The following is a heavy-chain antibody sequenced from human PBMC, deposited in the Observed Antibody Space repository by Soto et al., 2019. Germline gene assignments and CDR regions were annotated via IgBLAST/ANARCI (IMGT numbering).Heavy chain of an antibody. Sequence: QVQLVQSGAEVKKPGASVKVSCKASGYTFTSYGISWVRQAPGQGLEWMGWISAYNGNTNYAQKPEGRVTMTTGTPPRTAYMERRSLRSDDTAVYYCARERGSGGNTAMATGDVDLWGRGTLVTVSA. CDR2: ISAYNGNT. CDR1: GYTFTSYG. D-gene: IGHD5-18*01. J-gene: IGHJ2*01. V-gene: IGHV1-18*01. CDR3: ARERGSGGNTAMATGDVDL.